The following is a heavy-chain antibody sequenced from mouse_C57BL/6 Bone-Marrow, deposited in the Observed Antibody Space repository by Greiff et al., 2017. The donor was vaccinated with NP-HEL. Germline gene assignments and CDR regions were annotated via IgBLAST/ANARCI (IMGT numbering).Heavy chain of an antibody. CDR1: GFTFSSYG. CDR3: ARLGLTQAIFAY. D-gene: IGHD3-2*02. V-gene: IGHV5-6*01. CDR2: ISSGGSYT. J-gene: IGHJ3*01. Sequence: EVKLMESGGDLVKPGGSLKLSCAASGFTFSSYGMSWVRQTPDKRLEWVATISSGGSYTYYPDSVKGRFTISRDNAKNTLYLQMSSLKSEDTAMYYCARLGLTQAIFAYWGQGNLVTVSA.